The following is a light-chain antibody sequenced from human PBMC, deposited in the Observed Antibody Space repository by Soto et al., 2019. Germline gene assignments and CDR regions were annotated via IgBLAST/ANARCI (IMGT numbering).Light chain of an antibody. CDR2: KAS. J-gene: IGKJ2*01. Sequence: DIQMTQSPSTLSASVGDRVTITCRASQSISSWLAWYQQKPGKAPKLLIYKASSLESGVPSRFSGSGSGTECTLTISSLQPDDFATYYCQQYNSPWYTFGQGTKLEIK. CDR1: QSISSW. CDR3: QQYNSPWYT. V-gene: IGKV1-5*03.